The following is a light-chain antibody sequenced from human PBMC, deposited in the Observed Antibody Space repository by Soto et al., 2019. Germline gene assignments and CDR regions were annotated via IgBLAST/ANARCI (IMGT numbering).Light chain of an antibody. CDR1: SGHSSYA. V-gene: IGLV4-69*01. CDR2: LNSDGSH. J-gene: IGLJ1*01. CDR3: QTWGTGLQV. Sequence: QPVLTQSPSASASLGASVKLTCTLSSGHSSYAIAWHQQQPEKGPRYLMKLNSDGSHYKGGGIPDRFSGSSSGAERYLTNPRLHSEDEADDYCQTWGTGLQVFGTGTKLTVL.